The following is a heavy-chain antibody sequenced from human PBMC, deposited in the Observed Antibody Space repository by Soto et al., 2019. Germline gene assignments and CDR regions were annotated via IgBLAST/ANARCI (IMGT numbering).Heavy chain of an antibody. V-gene: IGHV4-30-4*01. CDR1: GGSISSGDYY. J-gene: IGHJ6*02. CDR2: TYYSGST. D-gene: IGHD3-9*01. Sequence: QVQLQESGPGLVKPSQTLSLTCTVSGGSISSGDYYWSWIRQPPGKGLEWIGYTYYSGSTYYNPHLKSRVTLSVDTSKNQFSLKLSSVTAEDTAVYYCGRGDYDIVAGYMDVWGQGTTVTVSS. CDR3: GRGDYDIVAGYMDV.